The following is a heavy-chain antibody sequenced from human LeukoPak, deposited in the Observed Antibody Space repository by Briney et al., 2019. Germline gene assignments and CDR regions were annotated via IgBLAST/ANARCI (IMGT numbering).Heavy chain of an antibody. J-gene: IGHJ4*02. Sequence: GGSLRLSCAASGFTFSNVWMSWVRQAPGKGLEWVGRIKSKTDGGTTDYAAPVKGRFTISRDDSKNTLYLQMNSLKTEDTAVYYCTTGYCSRTSCYYFDYWGQGTLVTVSS. V-gene: IGHV3-15*01. CDR2: IKSKTDGGTT. D-gene: IGHD2-2*01. CDR3: TTGYCSRTSCYYFDY. CDR1: GFTFSNVW.